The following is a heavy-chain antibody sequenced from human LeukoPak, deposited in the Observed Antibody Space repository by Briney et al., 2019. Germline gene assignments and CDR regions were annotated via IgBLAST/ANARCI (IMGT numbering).Heavy chain of an antibody. CDR1: GFTFSYAW. D-gene: IGHD2-21*02. CDR2: IKSKSDAEIT. CDR3: ATDPAYCGGDCPAY. V-gene: IGHV3-15*01. Sequence: GGSLRLSCAASGFTFSYAWTTWVRQAPGKGLEWVGRIKSKSDAEITDYAAPVKGRFTISRDESKNTLYLQMNSLKTEDTAVYYCATDPAYCGGDCPAYWGQGTLVTVSS. J-gene: IGHJ4*02.